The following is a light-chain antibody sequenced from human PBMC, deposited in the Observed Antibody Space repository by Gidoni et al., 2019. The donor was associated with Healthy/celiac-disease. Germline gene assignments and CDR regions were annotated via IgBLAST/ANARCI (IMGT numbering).Light chain of an antibody. CDR2: AAS. Sequence: DIQMTQSPSSLSASVGDRVTTTCRASQSISSYLNWYQQKPGKAPKLLIYAASSLQSGVPSRFSGSGSGTDFTLTISSLQPEDFATYYCQQSYSTPRTFXXXTKLEIK. J-gene: IGKJ2*01. CDR3: QQSYSTPRT. V-gene: IGKV1-39*01. CDR1: QSISSY.